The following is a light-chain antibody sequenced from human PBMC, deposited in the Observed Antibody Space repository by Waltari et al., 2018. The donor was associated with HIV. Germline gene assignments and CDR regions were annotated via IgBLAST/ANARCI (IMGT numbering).Light chain of an antibody. V-gene: IGKV3-15*01. Sequence: EIVMTQSPATLSVSPGERATLSCRASQSVSSNLAWYQQIPGPAPSLLIYDASTRATGSPARFSGSGSGTEFTLTISSLQSEDFAIYYCQHYNDWPITFGQGTRLEIK. CDR1: QSVSSN. J-gene: IGKJ5*01. CDR3: QHYNDWPIT. CDR2: DAS.